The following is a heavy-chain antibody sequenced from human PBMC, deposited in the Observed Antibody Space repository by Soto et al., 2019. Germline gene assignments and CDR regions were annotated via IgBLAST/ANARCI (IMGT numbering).Heavy chain of an antibody. CDR2: IYYSGST. CDR3: ARRYGGNFDY. CDR1: GGSISSYY. V-gene: IGHV4-59*01. J-gene: IGHJ4*02. Sequence: SETLSLTCTLSGGSISSYYWGWIRQPPGKGLEWIGYIYYSGSTNYNPSLKSRVTISVDTSKNQFSLKLSSVTAADTAVYYCARRYGGNFDYWGQGTLVTVSS. D-gene: IGHD3-16*01.